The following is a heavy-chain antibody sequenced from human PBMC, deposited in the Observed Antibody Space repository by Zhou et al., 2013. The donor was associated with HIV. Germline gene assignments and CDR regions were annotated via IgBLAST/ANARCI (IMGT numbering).Heavy chain of an antibody. CDR1: GGSFSSYV. CDR3: GRVLLDRSDY. CDR2: ISGYNGNT. J-gene: IGHJ4*02. Sequence: QVQLVQSGAEVKKPGSSVKVSCKSSGGSFSSYVISWVRQAPGQGLEWMGGISGYNGNTKYAQKFQGRVTMTTDTSTSTAYMEVRSLRSDDTAVYYCGRVLLDRSDYWGQGTLVTVSS. V-gene: IGHV1-18*01.